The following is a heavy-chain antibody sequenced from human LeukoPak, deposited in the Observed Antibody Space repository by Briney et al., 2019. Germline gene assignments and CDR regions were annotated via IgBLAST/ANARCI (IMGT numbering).Heavy chain of an antibody. J-gene: IGHJ4*02. CDR3: ARDRDIVVVPALTGVDY. CDR2: IRYDGSDK. D-gene: IGHD2-2*01. CDR1: GFTFSNYG. V-gene: IGHV3-30*02. Sequence: GGSLRLSCAASGFTFSNYGMHWVRQAPGKGLEWVAFIRYDGSDKYYADSVKGRFTISRDNSKNTLYLQMNSLRAEDTAVFHCARDRDIVVVPALTGVDYWGQGTLVTVSS.